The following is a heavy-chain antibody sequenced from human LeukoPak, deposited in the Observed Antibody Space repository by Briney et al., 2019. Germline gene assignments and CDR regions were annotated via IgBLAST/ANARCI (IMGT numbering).Heavy chain of an antibody. CDR1: GGSFSGYY. CDR2: INHSGST. J-gene: IGHJ6*03. Sequence: SETLSLTCAVYGGSFSGYYWSWIRQPPGKGLEWIGEINHSGSTNYNPSLKSRVTISVDTSKNQFSLKLSSVTTADTAVYYCARVRSYYYYYMDVWGKGTTVTISS. V-gene: IGHV4-34*01. CDR3: ARVRSYYYYYMDV.